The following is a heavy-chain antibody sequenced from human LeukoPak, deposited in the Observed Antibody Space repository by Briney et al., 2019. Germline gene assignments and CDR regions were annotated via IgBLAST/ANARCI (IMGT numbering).Heavy chain of an antibody. CDR2: IYYSGST. V-gene: IGHV4-39*01. CDR3: ARGDYSSNPWFDS. Sequence: PSETLPLTCNVSGDSISSSTYYWGWIRQPPGKGPEWIGSIYYSGSTYYNPSLKSRVIISVDTSKNQFSLKMFSVTAADTAIFYCARGDYSSNPWFDSWGQGTLVTVSS. D-gene: IGHD4-11*01. J-gene: IGHJ5*01. CDR1: GDSISSSTYY.